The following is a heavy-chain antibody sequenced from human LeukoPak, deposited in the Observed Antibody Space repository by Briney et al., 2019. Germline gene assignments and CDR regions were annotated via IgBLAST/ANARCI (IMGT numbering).Heavy chain of an antibody. CDR3: ARYYSGWYYFDY. Sequence: ASVKVSCKASGYTFTSYYMHWVRQAPGQGLEWMGIINPSGGSTSYAQKFQGRVTITADESTNTAYMELSSLRSEDTAVYYCARYYSGWYYFDYWGQGTLVTVSS. CDR1: GYTFTSYY. CDR2: INPSGGST. D-gene: IGHD6-19*01. J-gene: IGHJ4*02. V-gene: IGHV1-46*01.